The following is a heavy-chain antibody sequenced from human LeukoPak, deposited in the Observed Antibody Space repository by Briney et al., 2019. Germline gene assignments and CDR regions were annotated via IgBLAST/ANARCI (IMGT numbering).Heavy chain of an antibody. J-gene: IGHJ4*02. CDR2: ISAGSGTI. CDR1: EFTFSIYG. V-gene: IGHV3-48*01. Sequence: PGGSLRLSCAVSEFTFSIYGMNWVRQAPGKGLEWVSYISAGSGTISYADSVKGRFTISRDNAQNSLYLQMNSLRAEDTAVYYCATYRQVLLPFESWGQGTLVTVSS. D-gene: IGHD2-8*02. CDR3: ATYRQVLLPFES.